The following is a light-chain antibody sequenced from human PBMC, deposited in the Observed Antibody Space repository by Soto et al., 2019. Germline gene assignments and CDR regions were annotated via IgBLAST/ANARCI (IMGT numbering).Light chain of an antibody. CDR3: SSYTESESVI. CDR2: EVN. J-gene: IGLJ2*01. Sequence: QSALTQPASVSGSPGQSITISCTGTSSDVGKYNAVSWYQQHPGKAPKLIIYEVNKWPSGASHRFSGSKSGDTAYLTISGLKTDDEADYFCSSYTESESVIFGGGTKLTVL. CDR1: SSDVGKYNA. V-gene: IGLV2-23*02.